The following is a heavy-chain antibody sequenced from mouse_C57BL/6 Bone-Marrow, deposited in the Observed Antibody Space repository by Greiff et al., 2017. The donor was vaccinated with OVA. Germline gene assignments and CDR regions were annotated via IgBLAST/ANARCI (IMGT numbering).Heavy chain of an antibody. CDR3: ARERFDYYGSRDY. J-gene: IGHJ2*01. D-gene: IGHD1-1*01. CDR1: GYTFTSYW. Sequence: VQLQQPGAELVKPGASVKLSCKASGYTFTSYWMQWVKQRPGQGLEWIGEIDPSDSYTNYNQKFKGKATLTVDTSSSTAYMQLSSLTSEDSAVYYCARERFDYYGSRDYWGQGTTLTVSS. V-gene: IGHV1-50*01. CDR2: IDPSDSYT.